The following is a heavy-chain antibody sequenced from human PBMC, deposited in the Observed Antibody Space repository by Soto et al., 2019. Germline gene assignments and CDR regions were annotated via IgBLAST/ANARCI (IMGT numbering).Heavy chain of an antibody. CDR3: ARDCWRGTTYYYGSGSQVCGY. J-gene: IGHJ4*02. Sequence: SETLSLTCTVSGGSISSGDFYWSWIRQPPGKGLEWIGYIYYSGSTYYNPSLKSRVTISVDTSKNQFSLKLSSVTAADTALYYCARDCWRGTTYYYGSGSQVCGYWGQGTLVTVSS. CDR1: GGSISSGDFY. V-gene: IGHV4-30-4*01. D-gene: IGHD3-10*01. CDR2: IYYSGST.